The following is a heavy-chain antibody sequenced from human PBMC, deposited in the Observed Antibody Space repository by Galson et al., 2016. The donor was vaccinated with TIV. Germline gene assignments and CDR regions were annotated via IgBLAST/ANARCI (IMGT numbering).Heavy chain of an antibody. CDR2: IWFDGSND. J-gene: IGHJ4*02. V-gene: IGHV3-33*08. D-gene: IGHD1-1*01. CDR3: GRGNPPSTDTDS. Sequence: SLRLSCAASGFTFSDAWMTWVRQAPGKGLEWVAVIWFDGSNDYFADSVKGRFTISRDDSKNTVYLQMNSLRAEDTAVYYCGRGNPPSTDTDSWGQGTQVTVSS. CDR1: GFTFSDAW.